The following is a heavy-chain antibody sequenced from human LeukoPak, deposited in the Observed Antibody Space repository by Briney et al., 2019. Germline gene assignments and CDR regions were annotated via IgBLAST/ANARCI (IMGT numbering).Heavy chain of an antibody. CDR3: AKALRTSMVRGVIMPGGVDY. V-gene: IGHV3-30-3*01. Sequence: GRSLRLSCAASGFTFSTYSIHWVRQAPGKGLEWVAVISYDGTSKYYADSVKGRFTVSRDNSKNTLYVQMNSLRAEDTAVYYCAKALRTSMVRGVIMPGGVDYWGQGTLVTVSS. CDR2: ISYDGTSK. J-gene: IGHJ4*02. D-gene: IGHD3-10*01. CDR1: GFTFSTYS.